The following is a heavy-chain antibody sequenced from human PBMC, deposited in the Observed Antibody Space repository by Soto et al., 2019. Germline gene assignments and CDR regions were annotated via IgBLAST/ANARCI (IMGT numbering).Heavy chain of an antibody. CDR1: GGSISSYY. CDR2: IYYGGST. V-gene: IGHV4-59*01. D-gene: IGHD3-22*01. J-gene: IGHJ4*02. CDR3: ASAGEYYFFSSGYYPPYFFYY. Sequence: SETLSLTCTVSGGSISSYYWSWIRQPPGKGLEWIGYIYYGGSTNYNPSLKSRVTISVDTSKNQFSLKLSSVTAADTAVYYCASAGEYYFFSSGYYPPYFFYYCGQGSLVPVSS.